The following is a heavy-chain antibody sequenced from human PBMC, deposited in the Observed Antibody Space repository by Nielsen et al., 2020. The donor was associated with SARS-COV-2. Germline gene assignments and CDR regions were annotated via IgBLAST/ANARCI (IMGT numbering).Heavy chain of an antibody. CDR1: TGINNYS. CDR3: ARFVDTAMVKDAFDI. CDR2: IYHSGST. Sequence: SETLSLTSTVSTGINNYSWSWIRPPPGKGLEWIGYIYHSGSTYYNPSLKSRVTISVDRSKNQFSLKLSSVTAADTAVYYCARFVDTAMVKDAFDIWGQGTMVTVSS. J-gene: IGHJ3*02. V-gene: IGHV4-30-2*01. D-gene: IGHD5-18*01.